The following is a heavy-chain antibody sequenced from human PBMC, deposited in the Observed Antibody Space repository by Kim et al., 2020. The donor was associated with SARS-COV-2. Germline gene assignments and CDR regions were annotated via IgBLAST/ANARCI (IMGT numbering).Heavy chain of an antibody. V-gene: IGHV1-46*01. D-gene: IGHD2-15*01. CDR1: GYTFTSYY. CDR2: INPSGGST. CDR3: ARASRDGNYFDY. Sequence: ASVKVSCKASGYTFTSYYMHWVRQAPGQGLEWMGIINPSGGSTSYAQKFQGRVTMSRDTSTSTVYMELSSLRSEDTAVYYCARASRDGNYFDYWGQGTLVTVSS. J-gene: IGHJ4*02.